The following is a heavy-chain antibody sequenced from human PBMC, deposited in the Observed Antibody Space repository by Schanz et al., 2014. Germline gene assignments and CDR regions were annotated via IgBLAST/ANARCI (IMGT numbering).Heavy chain of an antibody. V-gene: IGHV3-48*01. CDR2: IATSSSTR. Sequence: VRLVESGGGLVQPGGSLRLSCEASGFDFNSYSMNWVRQVPGKGLEWLSYIATSSSTRHYADSVKGRVTISRDNAKNSVSLQMRRLRVEDTAVYYCARDAADFYDILTEEDYWGQGTLVTVSS. CDR3: ARDAADFYDILTEEDY. J-gene: IGHJ4*02. CDR1: GFDFNSYS. D-gene: IGHD3-9*01.